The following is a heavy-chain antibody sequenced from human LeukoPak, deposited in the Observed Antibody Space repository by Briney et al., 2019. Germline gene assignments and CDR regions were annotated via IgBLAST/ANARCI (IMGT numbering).Heavy chain of an antibody. V-gene: IGHV3-21*01. CDR1: GFTFSSYS. D-gene: IGHD2-15*01. CDR3: ARDPEDIVVVVAATGNWFDP. CDR2: ISSSSSYI. Sequence: PGGSLRLSCAASGFTFSSYSMNWVRQAPGKGLEWVSSISSSSSYIYYADSVKGRFTISRDNAKNSLYLQMNSLRAEDTAVYYCARDPEDIVVVVAATGNWFDPWGQGTLVTVSS. J-gene: IGHJ5*02.